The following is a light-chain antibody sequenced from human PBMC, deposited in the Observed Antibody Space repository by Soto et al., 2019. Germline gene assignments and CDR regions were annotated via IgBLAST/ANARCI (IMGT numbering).Light chain of an antibody. CDR1: SSNIGNNY. V-gene: IGLV1-47*01. CDR3: AAWDDSLSGWV. Sequence: SVLAEPRLASVSSSRRATFPCAGSSSNIGNNYVYWYQQLPGTAPKLLISRNNQRPSGVPDRFSGSKSGTSASLVISGLRSEDEADYYCAAWDDSLSGWVFGGGTKVTVL. CDR2: RNN. J-gene: IGLJ3*02.